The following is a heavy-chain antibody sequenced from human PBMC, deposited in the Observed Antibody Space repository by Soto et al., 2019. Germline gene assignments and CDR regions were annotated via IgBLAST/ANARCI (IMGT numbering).Heavy chain of an antibody. Sequence: SKTLSLTCAVYGGSFSGYYWSWIRQPPGKGLEWIGEINHSGSTNYNPSLKSRVTISVDTSKNQFSLKLSSVTAADTAVYYCASRRYDFWSGYRFDYWGQGTLVTVSS. D-gene: IGHD3-3*01. CDR3: ASRRYDFWSGYRFDY. CDR2: INHSGST. CDR1: GGSFSGYY. V-gene: IGHV4-34*01. J-gene: IGHJ4*02.